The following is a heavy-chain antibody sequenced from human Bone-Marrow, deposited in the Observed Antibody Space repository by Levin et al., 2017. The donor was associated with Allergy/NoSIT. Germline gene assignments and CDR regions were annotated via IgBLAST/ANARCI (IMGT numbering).Heavy chain of an antibody. D-gene: IGHD3-10*01. Sequence: GESLKISCAASGFNFGNYAMHWVRQAPGKGLEWVTVISYDGSNEYYAEPVKGRFTISRDNSKNMLYLQMNSLRAEDTAVYYCSRDPLTIGNDAFDIWGQGTMVTVSS. CDR2: ISYDGSNE. CDR1: GFNFGNYA. V-gene: IGHV3-30-3*01. CDR3: SRDPLTIGNDAFDI. J-gene: IGHJ3*02.